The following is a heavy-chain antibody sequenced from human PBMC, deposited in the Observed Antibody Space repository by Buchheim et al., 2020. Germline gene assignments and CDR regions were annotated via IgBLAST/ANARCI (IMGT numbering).Heavy chain of an antibody. CDR1: GFTFSSHW. V-gene: IGHV3-7*01. CDR2: IKQDGSEK. CDR3: ARDGHILTGYYLDY. Sequence: EVQLVESGGGLVQPGGSLRLSCAASGFTFSSHWMSWVRQAPGKGLEWVANIKQDGSEKYYVDSVKGRFTISRDNAKNPLYLQMNSLRAEDTAVYYCARDGHILTGYYLDYWGQGTL. J-gene: IGHJ4*02. D-gene: IGHD3-9*01.